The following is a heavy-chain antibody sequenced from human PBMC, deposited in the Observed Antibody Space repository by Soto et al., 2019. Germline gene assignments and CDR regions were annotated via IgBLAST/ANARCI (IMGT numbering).Heavy chain of an antibody. J-gene: IGHJ6*03. CDR3: ARRESLGIGYYYYYMDV. CDR1: GYTFTSYD. CDR2: MNPNSGNT. V-gene: IGHV1-8*01. D-gene: IGHD7-27*01. Sequence: ASVKVSCKASGYTFTSYDINWVRQATGQGLEWMGWMNPNSGNTGYAQKFQGRVTMTRNTSISTAYMELSSLRSEDTAVYYCARRESLGIGYYYYYMDVWGKGTTVTVSS.